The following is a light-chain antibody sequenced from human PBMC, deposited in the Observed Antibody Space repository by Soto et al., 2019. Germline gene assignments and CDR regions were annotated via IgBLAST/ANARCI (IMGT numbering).Light chain of an antibody. CDR1: QSISRY. Sequence: DIQMTQSPSSLSASVVDRITITFLASQSISRYLNWYQHKPGKAPKLLINAASSLERGVPSRFSGGGSGTDFTLNISSLQPDDFATYYCQQNYRATPWTFGQGTKVDIK. J-gene: IGKJ1*01. CDR2: AAS. CDR3: QQNYRATPWT. V-gene: IGKV1-39*01.